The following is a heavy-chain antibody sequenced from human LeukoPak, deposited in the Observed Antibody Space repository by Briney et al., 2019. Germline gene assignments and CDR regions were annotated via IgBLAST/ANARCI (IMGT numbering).Heavy chain of an antibody. CDR1: GFTFSSYG. V-gene: IGHV3-33*01. CDR2: IWYDGSNK. J-gene: IGHJ2*01. CDR3: ARDRSMSGWYIDL. D-gene: IGHD2/OR15-2a*01. Sequence: PGGSLRLSCAASGFTFSSYGMHWVRQAPGKGLEWVAVIWYDGSNKYYPDSVQGRFTISRDNSKNTPYLQVNSLRAEDTAVYHCARDRSMSGWYIDLWGRGTLVTVSS.